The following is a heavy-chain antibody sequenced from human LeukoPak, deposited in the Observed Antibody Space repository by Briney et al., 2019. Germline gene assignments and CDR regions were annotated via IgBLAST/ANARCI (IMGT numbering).Heavy chain of an antibody. Sequence: GGSLRLSCAASGFTFSSYSMNWVRQAPGKGLEWVSYISSSSSTIYYADSVKGRFTISRDNAKNSLYLQMNSLRVEDTAVYYCARGGAAAARKRGIDYWGQGTLVTVSS. V-gene: IGHV3-48*04. CDR2: ISSSSSTI. D-gene: IGHD3-10*01. CDR1: GFTFSSYS. J-gene: IGHJ4*02. CDR3: ARGGAAAARKRGIDY.